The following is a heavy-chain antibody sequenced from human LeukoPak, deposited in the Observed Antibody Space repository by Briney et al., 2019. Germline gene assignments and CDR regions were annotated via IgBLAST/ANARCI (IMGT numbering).Heavy chain of an antibody. CDR1: GYTFSNYY. CDR2: INPSGGST. V-gene: IGHV1-46*01. J-gene: IGHJ4*02. D-gene: IGHD3-9*01. CDR3: ARDHATIGEYDY. Sequence: GASVKVSCKASGYTFSNYYMHWVRQAPGQGLEWMGTINPSGGSTTYAQKFQGRVTMTRDTSTRTVYMELRNLRSEDTAVYYCARDHATIGEYDYWGQGTLVTVSS.